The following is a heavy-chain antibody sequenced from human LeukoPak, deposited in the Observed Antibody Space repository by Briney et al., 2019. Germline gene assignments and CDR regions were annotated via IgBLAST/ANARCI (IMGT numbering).Heavy chain of an antibody. D-gene: IGHD3-22*01. Sequence: ASETLSLTCTASGGSISSYYWSWIRQPPGKGLEWIGYIYTSGSTNYNPSLKSRVTISVDTSKNQFSLKLSSVTAADTAVYYCARVGGTYYYDSSGYRDAFDIWGQGTMVTVSS. V-gene: IGHV4-4*09. CDR3: ARVGGTYYYDSSGYRDAFDI. CDR2: IYTSGST. J-gene: IGHJ3*02. CDR1: GGSISSYY.